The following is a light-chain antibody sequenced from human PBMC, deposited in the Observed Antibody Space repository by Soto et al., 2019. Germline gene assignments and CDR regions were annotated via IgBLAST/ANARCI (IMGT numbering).Light chain of an antibody. CDR2: GAG. Sequence: EIVMTQSPASLSVSPGERATLSCRASQSVSNNLAWDQQRPGQAPRLLIYGAGTRATGIPARFSGSGSGTEFTLTISSLQSEDFAVCYWPQDNKLPPWTFGEGAMADI. J-gene: IGKJ1*01. V-gene: IGKV3-15*01. CDR1: QSVSNN. CDR3: PQDNKLPPWT.